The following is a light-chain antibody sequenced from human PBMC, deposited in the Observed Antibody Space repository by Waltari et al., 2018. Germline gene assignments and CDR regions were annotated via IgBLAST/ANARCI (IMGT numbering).Light chain of an antibody. CDR2: DTS. Sequence: QAVLTQEPSVPVPPGGSVTLTCGSTTGAVTSGHYPYWFQQKPGQAPSTLISDTSTKHSRTPARFSGSLLGGKAVLTLSGAHLEDEADYYCMLSYSGSWVFGGGTKLTVL. V-gene: IGLV7-46*01. CDR3: MLSYSGSWV. CDR1: TGAVTSGHY. J-gene: IGLJ3*02.